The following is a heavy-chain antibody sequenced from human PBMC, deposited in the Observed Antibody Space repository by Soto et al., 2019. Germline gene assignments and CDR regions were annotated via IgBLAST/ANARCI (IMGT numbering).Heavy chain of an antibody. CDR1: GGSFSGYY. CDR3: ARIPIVVVPAAMKKNWFDP. J-gene: IGHJ5*02. D-gene: IGHD2-2*01. V-gene: IGHV4-34*01. CDR2: INHSGST. Sequence: SETLSLTCAVYGGSFSGYYWSWIRQPPGKGLEWIGEINHSGSTNYNPSLKSRVTISVDTSKNQFSLKLSSVTAADTAVYYCARIPIVVVPAAMKKNWFDPWGQGTLVTVSS.